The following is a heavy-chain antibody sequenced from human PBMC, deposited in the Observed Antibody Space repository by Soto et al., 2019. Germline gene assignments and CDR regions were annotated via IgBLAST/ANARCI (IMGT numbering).Heavy chain of an antibody. CDR1: RFTFSDYS. Sequence: GSLTLSCLSSRFTFSDYSMSWVRHAPGKGLEWLAFIDSRGRTLYYADSVRGRFTISRDNAENSVYLQMDSLRADDTAVYYCARQAARNYIDSWGQGNSVTVSS. J-gene: IGHJ4*02. CDR3: ARQAARNYIDS. V-gene: IGHV3-11*01. D-gene: IGHD6-6*01. CDR2: IDSRGRTL.